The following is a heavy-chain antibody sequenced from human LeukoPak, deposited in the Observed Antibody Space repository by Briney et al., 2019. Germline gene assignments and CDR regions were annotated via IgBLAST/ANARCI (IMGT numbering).Heavy chain of an antibody. CDR3: AKDISGYSYGNFDY. V-gene: IGHV3-9*01. Sequence: GGSLRLSCAASGFTFDDYAMHWVRQAPGKGPEWVSGISWNSGSIGYADSVKGRFTISRDNAKNSLYLQMNSLRAEDTALYYCAKDISGYSYGNFDYWGQGTLVTVSS. J-gene: IGHJ4*02. CDR1: GFTFDDYA. CDR2: ISWNSGSI. D-gene: IGHD5-18*01.